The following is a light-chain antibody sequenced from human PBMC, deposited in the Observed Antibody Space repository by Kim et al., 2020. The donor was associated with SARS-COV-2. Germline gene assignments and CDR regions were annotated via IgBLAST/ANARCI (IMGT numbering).Light chain of an antibody. CDR2: GAS. CDR3: LQDDTYPYT. CDR1: QCIGND. J-gene: IGKJ2*01. Sequence: SASVGDSVTITCRAMQCIGNDLGWYQQQTGNAPKVLIYGASRLHSGVPSRFSGSGSGTDFTLTISSLQPEDFATYYCLQDDTYPYTFGQGTKLEIK. V-gene: IGKV1-6*01.